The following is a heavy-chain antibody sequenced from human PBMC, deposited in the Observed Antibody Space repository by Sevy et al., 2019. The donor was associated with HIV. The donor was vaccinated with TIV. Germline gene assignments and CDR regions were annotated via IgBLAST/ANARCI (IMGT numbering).Heavy chain of an antibody. Sequence: GGSLRLSCAASGFNFRTYSMNWVRQAPGKGLEWLSSISDDSRYIYYSDSVKGRFTISRANAKNLLFLQMNNLRVEDPAMDFCARDFTIFGVVSGIDYWGQGNLVTVSS. CDR3: ARDFTIFGVVSGIDY. J-gene: IGHJ4*02. CDR2: ISDDSRYI. CDR1: GFNFRTYS. D-gene: IGHD3-3*01. V-gene: IGHV3-21*04.